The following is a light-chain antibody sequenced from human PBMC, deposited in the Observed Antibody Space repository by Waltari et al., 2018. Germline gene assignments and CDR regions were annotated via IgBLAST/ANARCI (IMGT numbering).Light chain of an antibody. Sequence: EFGFTQSPGPLSSSPGERATLSCRASQSVSRYLAWYQQKPGQAPRLLIYDTSTRATGIPDRFSGSGSGTDFSLTISRLDPEDFAVYYCQKYGTLPATFGQGTKVEVK. V-gene: IGKV3-20*01. CDR3: QKYGTLPAT. J-gene: IGKJ1*01. CDR2: DTS. CDR1: QSVSRY.